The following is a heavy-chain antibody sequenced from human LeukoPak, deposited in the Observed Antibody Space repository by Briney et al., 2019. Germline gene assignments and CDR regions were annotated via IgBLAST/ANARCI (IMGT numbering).Heavy chain of an antibody. CDR3: ARLEGTAAAGPVHFDY. CDR1: GYSFTSYW. Sequence: GESLKISCKGSGYSFTSYWISWVRQMPGKGLEWMGRIDPSDSYTNYSPSFQGHVTISADKSISTAYLQWSSLKASDTAMYYCARLEGTAAAGPVHFDYWGQGTLVTVSP. D-gene: IGHD6-13*01. V-gene: IGHV5-10-1*01. CDR2: IDPSDSYT. J-gene: IGHJ4*02.